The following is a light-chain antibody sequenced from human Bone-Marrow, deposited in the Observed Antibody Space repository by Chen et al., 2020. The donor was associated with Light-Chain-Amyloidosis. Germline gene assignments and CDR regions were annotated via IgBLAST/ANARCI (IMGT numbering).Light chain of an antibody. V-gene: IGKV2-28*01. CDR2: LGS. CDR1: QSLLHSTGYNF. J-gene: IGKJ4*01. Sequence: DIVMTQSPLSLPVTPGEPASISCRSSQSLLHSTGYNFFNWYLQKPGQSPQLLIYLGSNRASGVPDRCSGSGSGTDFTLKISRVEAEDVGVYYCMQALQTPLTFSGGTRVEIK. CDR3: MQALQTPLT.